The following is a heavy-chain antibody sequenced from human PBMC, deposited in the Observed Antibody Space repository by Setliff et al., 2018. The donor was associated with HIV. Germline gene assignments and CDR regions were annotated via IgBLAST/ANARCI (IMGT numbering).Heavy chain of an antibody. D-gene: IGHD3-3*01. V-gene: IGHV4-4*07. J-gene: IGHJ6*03. CDR3: ARCYYNFWSGYPLDYMDV. Sequence: PSETLSLTCTVSGGSISSYYWSWIRQPAGKGLEWIGLIYTSGSTNYNPSLKSRVTMSVGTSKNQFSLKLSSVTAADTAVYYCARCYYNFWSGYPLDYMDVWGKGTTVTVSS. CDR2: IYTSGST. CDR1: GGSISSYY.